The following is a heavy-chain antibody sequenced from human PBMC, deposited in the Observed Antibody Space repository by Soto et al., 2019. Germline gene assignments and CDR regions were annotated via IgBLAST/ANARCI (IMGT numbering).Heavy chain of an antibody. CDR3: AKDGAATPLNLRYNKHDY. CDR1: GFTFSTYA. D-gene: IGHD2-15*01. J-gene: IGHJ4*02. Sequence: EVQLLESGGGLVQPGGSLRLSCAASGFTFSTYAMSWVRQAPGKGLEWVSAISGSGASTYYADSVKGRFTIARDNSKDTLYLQMNSLRAEYTAVYYCAKDGAATPLNLRYNKHDYWGQGTLVTVSS. CDR2: ISGSGAST. V-gene: IGHV3-23*01.